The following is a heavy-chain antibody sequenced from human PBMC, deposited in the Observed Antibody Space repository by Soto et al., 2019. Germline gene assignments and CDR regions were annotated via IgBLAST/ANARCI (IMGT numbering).Heavy chain of an antibody. J-gene: IGHJ6*02. CDR2: ISAYNGNT. CDR1: GYTFTSYG. D-gene: IGHD3-3*01. V-gene: IGHV1-18*01. CDR3: ARRTYYDFWSGYYYYGMDV. Sequence: ASVKVSCNASGYTFTSYGISWVRQAPGQGLEWMGWISAYNGNTNYAQKLQGRVTMTTDTSTSTAYMELRSLRSDDTAVYYCARRTYYDFWSGYYYYGMDVWGQGTTVTVSS.